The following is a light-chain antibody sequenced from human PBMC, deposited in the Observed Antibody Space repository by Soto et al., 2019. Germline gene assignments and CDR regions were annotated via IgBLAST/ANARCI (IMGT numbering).Light chain of an antibody. V-gene: IGKV3D-15*01. CDR1: ESVRTS. Sequence: LTQSPAALSVSAGERVTVSCSASESVRTSLAWYQHKPGRSPSLLMYGASNRATGIPDRFSGSGSGTDFTLTIRRMEPEDFAVYYCQQYNNWHPITFGQGTRLEIK. J-gene: IGKJ5*01. CDR2: GAS. CDR3: QQYNNWHPIT.